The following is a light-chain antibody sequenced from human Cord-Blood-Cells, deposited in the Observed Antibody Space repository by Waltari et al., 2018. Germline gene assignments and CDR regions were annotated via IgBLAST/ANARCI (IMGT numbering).Light chain of an antibody. CDR2: GNS. J-gene: IGLJ3*02. Sequence: QSVLTQPPSVSAAPGQRVTIPCTGSSSHIGAGYDVHWYQQLPGTAPKLPSDGNSNRPSGVPDRFSGSKSGTAASLAITGLQAEDEADYYCQSYDSSLSGWVFGGGTKLTVL. CDR1: SSHIGAGYD. V-gene: IGLV1-40*01. CDR3: QSYDSSLSGWV.